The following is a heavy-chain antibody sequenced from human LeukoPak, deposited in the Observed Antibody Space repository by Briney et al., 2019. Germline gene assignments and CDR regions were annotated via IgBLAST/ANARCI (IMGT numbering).Heavy chain of an antibody. V-gene: IGHV1-8*01. CDR2: MNPNSGNT. Sequence: ASVKLSCKASGYTFTSYDINWGRQATGQGLEWMGWMNPNSGNTGHAQKCQGRVTMTRNTSISTAYMELSSLRSEDTAVYYCARGLATVTTNHWGQGTLVTVSS. CDR3: ARGLATVTTNH. D-gene: IGHD4-17*01. CDR1: GYTFTSYD. J-gene: IGHJ5*02.